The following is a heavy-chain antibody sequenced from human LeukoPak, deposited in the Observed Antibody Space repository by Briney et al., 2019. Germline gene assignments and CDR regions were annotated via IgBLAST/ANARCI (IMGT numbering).Heavy chain of an antibody. D-gene: IGHD2-21*01. J-gene: IGHJ3*02. Sequence: GVSLRLSCAASGFTFKNYAMTWVPQAPGKGLEGISGIRGSGDGTQYADSVKGRFTISRDNSKDTMFLQMDRLRVEDTAIYDCAKDFVGSIPDAFDIWGRGTMVTVSS. CDR3: AKDFVGSIPDAFDI. CDR1: GFTFKNYA. CDR2: IRGSGDGT. V-gene: IGHV3-23*01.